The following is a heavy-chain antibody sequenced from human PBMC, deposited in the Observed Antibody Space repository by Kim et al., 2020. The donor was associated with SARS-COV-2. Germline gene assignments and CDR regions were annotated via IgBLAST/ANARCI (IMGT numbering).Heavy chain of an antibody. J-gene: IGHJ4*02. V-gene: IGHV4-59*01. CDR1: GGSISSYY. CDR2: IYYSGST. D-gene: IGHD1-26*01. CDR3: AGISSGSYYPLFDY. Sequence: SETLSLTCTVSGGSISSYYWSWIRQPPGKGLEWIGYIYYSGSTNYNPSLKSRVTISVDTSKNQFSLKLSSVTAADTAVYYCAGISSGSYYPLFDYWGQGTLVTVSS.